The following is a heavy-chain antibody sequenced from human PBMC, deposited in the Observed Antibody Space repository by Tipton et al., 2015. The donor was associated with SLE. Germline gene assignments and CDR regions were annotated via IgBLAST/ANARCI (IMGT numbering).Heavy chain of an antibody. CDR3: ARVGYCSGGSCLYWYFDL. D-gene: IGHD2-15*01. V-gene: IGHV3-53*04. Sequence: VQLVQSGGGLVQPGGSLRLSCAASGLTVSSNYMSWVRQAPGKGLEWVSVIYSGGSTYYADSVKGRFTISRDNSKNTLYLQMNSLRAEDTAVYYCARVGYCSGGSCLYWYFDLWGRGTLVTVSS. J-gene: IGHJ2*01. CDR1: GLTVSSNY. CDR2: IYSGGST.